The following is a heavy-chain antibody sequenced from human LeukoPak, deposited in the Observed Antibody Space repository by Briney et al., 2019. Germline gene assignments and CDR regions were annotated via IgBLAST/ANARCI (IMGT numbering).Heavy chain of an antibody. J-gene: IGHJ6*02. V-gene: IGHV3-74*01. Sequence: GGSLRLSCAASGFTLGNYWMHWVRQAPGKGLEWVARIYDDGISASYAYSVKGRFTISRDNAVNTVYLEMNSLRVEDTAVYYCARDPVVPAALDVWGQGTAVTVSS. D-gene: IGHD2-2*01. CDR2: IYDDGISA. CDR3: ARDPVVPAALDV. CDR1: GFTLGNYW.